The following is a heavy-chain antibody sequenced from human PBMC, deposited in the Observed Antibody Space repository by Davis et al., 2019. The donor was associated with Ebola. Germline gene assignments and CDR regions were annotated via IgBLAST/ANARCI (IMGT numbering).Heavy chain of an antibody. V-gene: IGHV4-39*07. Sequence: PSETLSLTCIVSGDSISSSNYLWGWFRQSPGRGLEWIGSMFYFGDTYYNPTLQSRAAMSVDTSKNQFSLTVSSVTAADTAVYYCARKVGDAYFFYGMDVWGQGTTVTVSS. CDR1: GDSISSSNYL. D-gene: IGHD3-16*01. CDR2: MFYFGDT. J-gene: IGHJ6*02. CDR3: ARKVGDAYFFYGMDV.